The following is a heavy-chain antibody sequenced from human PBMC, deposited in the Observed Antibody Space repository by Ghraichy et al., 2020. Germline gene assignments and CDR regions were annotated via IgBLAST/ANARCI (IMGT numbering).Heavy chain of an antibody. J-gene: IGHJ4*02. Sequence: SGPTLVKPTQTLTLTCTFSGFSLSTSGMRVSWIRQPPGKALEWLARIDWDDDKFYSTSLKTRLTISKDTSKNQVVLTMTNMDPVDTATYYCARTMTTVAIGGGGFDYWGQGTLVTVSS. V-gene: IGHV2-70*04. D-gene: IGHD4-23*01. CDR3: ARTMTTVAIGGGGFDY. CDR1: GFSLSTSGMR. CDR2: IDWDDDK.